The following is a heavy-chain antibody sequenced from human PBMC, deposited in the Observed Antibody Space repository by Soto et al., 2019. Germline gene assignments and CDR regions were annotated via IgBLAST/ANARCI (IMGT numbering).Heavy chain of an antibody. V-gene: IGHV3-30*18. CDR1: GFTFSSYA. J-gene: IGHJ4*02. Sequence: PGGSLRLSCAASGFTFSSYAMSWVRQAPGKGLEWVAGISYDGSNKYYRDSVKGRFTVSRDNSKNTVYLQMNSLGAEDTAVYYCAKDSYYYDSSGYYIFEHWGLGTLVTVSS. CDR3: AKDSYYYDSSGYYIFEH. D-gene: IGHD3-22*01. CDR2: ISYDGSNK.